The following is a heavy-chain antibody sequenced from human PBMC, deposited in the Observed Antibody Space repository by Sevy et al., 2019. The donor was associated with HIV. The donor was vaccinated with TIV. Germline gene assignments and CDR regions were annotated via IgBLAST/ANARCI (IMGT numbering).Heavy chain of an antibody. CDR1: GFTFSNYG. CDR2: ISYDGSNQ. J-gene: IGHJ6*02. D-gene: IGHD2-15*01. V-gene: IGHV3-30*18. CDR3: AKEAVDCSDGTCCSAYYYSVMDV. Sequence: GGSLRLSCAASGFTFSNYGMHWVRQAPGKGLEWVAVISYDGSNQYYADSVQGRFTISRDNSKNTLYLQMNSLRTEDTAVYYCAKEAVDCSDGTCCSAYYYSVMDVWGQGTTVTVSS.